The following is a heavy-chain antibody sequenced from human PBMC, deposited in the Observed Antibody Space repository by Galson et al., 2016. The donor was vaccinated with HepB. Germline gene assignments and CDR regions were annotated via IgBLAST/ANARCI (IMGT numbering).Heavy chain of an antibody. V-gene: IGHV3-23*01. CDR2: ISVTGDGT. Sequence: SLRLSCAASGFTFKNYVMTWVRQAPGKGLEWVSAISVTGDGTNYADSVKGRFTISRDNSKNTLYLQMNSLRGDDTAMYYCAKSMTGGINCSGHWGQGTLVTVSS. D-gene: IGHD2-8*02. J-gene: IGHJ1*01. CDR3: AKSMTGGINCSGH. CDR1: GFTFKNYV.